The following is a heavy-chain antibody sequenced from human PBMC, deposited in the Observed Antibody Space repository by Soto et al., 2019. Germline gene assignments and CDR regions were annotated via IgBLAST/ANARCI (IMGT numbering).Heavy chain of an antibody. CDR3: AKDRDIAAAGQADDAFDI. V-gene: IGHV3-9*01. D-gene: IGHD6-13*01. CDR2: ISWNSGSI. Sequence: GGSLRLSCAASGFTFDDYAMHWVRQAPGKGLEWVSGISWNSGSIGYADSVKGRFTISRDNAKNSLYLQMNSLRAEDTALYYCAKDRDIAAAGQADDAFDIWGQGTMVTVSS. J-gene: IGHJ3*02. CDR1: GFTFDDYA.